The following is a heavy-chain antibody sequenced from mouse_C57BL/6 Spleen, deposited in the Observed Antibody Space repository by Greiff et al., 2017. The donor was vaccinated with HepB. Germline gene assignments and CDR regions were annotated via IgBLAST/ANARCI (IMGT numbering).Heavy chain of an antibody. CDR3: ARGGYSYAMDY. J-gene: IGHJ4*01. V-gene: IGHV1-80*01. CDR1: GYAFSSYW. Sequence: QVHVKQSGAELVKPGASVKISCKASGYAFSSYWMNWVKQRPGKGLEWIGQIYPGDGDTNYNGKFKGKATLTADKSSSTAYMQLSSLTSEDSAVYFCARGGYSYAMDYWGQGTSVTVSS. CDR2: IYPGDGDT. D-gene: IGHD2-3*01.